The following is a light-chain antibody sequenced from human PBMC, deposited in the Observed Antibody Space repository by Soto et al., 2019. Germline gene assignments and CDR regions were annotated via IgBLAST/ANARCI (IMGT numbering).Light chain of an antibody. Sequence: EIVLAQSPGTLSLSPGERATLSCRASQSVTNSFLAWYQQKPGQAPRLLIYGASRRATGIPDRFTGSGSGTDFPLTISRLEPEDFAVYYCQQYVSSPWAFGPGTKVEI. CDR1: QSVTNSF. V-gene: IGKV3-20*01. CDR2: GAS. J-gene: IGKJ1*01. CDR3: QQYVSSPWA.